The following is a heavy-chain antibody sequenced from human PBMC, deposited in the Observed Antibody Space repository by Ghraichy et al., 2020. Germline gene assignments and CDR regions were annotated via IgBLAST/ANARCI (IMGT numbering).Heavy chain of an antibody. CDR3: ARVVIREYGSGSYNLNYYFDY. Sequence: GESLNISCAASGFTFSDYYMSWIRQAPGKGLEWVSYISSSSSYTNYADSVKGRFTISRDNAKNSLYLQMNSLRAEDTAVYYCARVVIREYGSGSYNLNYYFDYWGQGTLVTVSS. V-gene: IGHV3-11*05. CDR1: GFTFSDYY. J-gene: IGHJ4*02. CDR2: ISSSSSYT. D-gene: IGHD3-10*01.